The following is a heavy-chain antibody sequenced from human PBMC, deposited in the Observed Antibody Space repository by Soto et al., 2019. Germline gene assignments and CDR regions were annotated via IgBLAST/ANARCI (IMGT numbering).Heavy chain of an antibody. CDR3: ARNGAVARPLSFFDS. Sequence: QLQLQESGPGLVKPSETLSLTCTVSGDSMSSSLYFWGWIRQPPGKGLEWIGNIYNSGQTYYNPSLKSRVSISVDTSKNQFSLQLSAVTAADTAVYYCARNGAVARPLSFFDSWGLGSLVTVSS. CDR1: GDSMSSSLYF. V-gene: IGHV4-39*01. CDR2: IYNSGQT. D-gene: IGHD6-6*01. J-gene: IGHJ4*02.